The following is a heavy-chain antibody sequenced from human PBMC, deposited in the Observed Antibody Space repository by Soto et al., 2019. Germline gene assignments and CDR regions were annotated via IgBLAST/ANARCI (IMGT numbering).Heavy chain of an antibody. CDR1: GFTFSSYA. J-gene: IGHJ6*02. CDR3: ARGASTYITMIVVVIPYGMDV. CDR2: ISYDGSNK. V-gene: IGHV3-30-3*01. Sequence: GGSLRLSCAASGFTFSSYAMHWVRQAPGKGLEWVAVISYDGSNKYYADSVKGRFTISRDNSKNTLYLQMNSLRAEDTAVYYCARGASTYITMIVVVIPYGMDVWGQGTTVTVSS. D-gene: IGHD3-22*01.